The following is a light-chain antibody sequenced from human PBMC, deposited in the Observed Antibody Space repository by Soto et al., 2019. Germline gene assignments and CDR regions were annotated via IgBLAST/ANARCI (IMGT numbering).Light chain of an antibody. CDR2: GNT. V-gene: IGLV1-40*01. Sequence: QSVLTQPPSVSGAPGQRVTISCTGSSSDIGAGFDVHWYQHLPGTAPKLLIYGNTNRPSGVPGRFSGSKSGTSASLVITGLQAEYEADYYCQSYENSRTGFYVFGTGTKVTVL. CDR3: QSYENSRTGFYV. CDR1: SSDIGAGFD. J-gene: IGLJ1*01.